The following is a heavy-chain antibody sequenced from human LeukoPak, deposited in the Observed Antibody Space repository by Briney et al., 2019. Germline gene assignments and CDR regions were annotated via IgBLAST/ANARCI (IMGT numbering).Heavy chain of an antibody. V-gene: IGHV3-64D*09. CDR1: GFTFSSYA. Sequence: PGGSLRLSCSASGFTFSSYALHWVRQAPGKGLEYVSTISSNGGSTYYADSVKGRFTIPRDTSKNTLYLQMSSLRPEDTAVYYCVRHNYYDTSGPPSLWGQGTLVTVSS. CDR2: ISSNGGST. D-gene: IGHD3-22*01. J-gene: IGHJ4*02. CDR3: VRHNYYDTSGPPSL.